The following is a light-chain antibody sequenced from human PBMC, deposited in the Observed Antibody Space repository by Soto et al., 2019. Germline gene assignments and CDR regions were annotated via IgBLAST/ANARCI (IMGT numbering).Light chain of an antibody. CDR1: QSFNSTC. J-gene: IGKJ1*01. V-gene: IGKV3-20*01. CDR3: QQYGISPWT. CDR2: ATS. Sequence: EIVLTQSPGTLSLSPGDRATLSCRASQSFNSTCLAWYQQKPGQAPRLLIYATSSRATGIPDRFSGSGSGTDFTLTINRLEPEDFAVYYCQQYGISPWTFGQGTKVEI.